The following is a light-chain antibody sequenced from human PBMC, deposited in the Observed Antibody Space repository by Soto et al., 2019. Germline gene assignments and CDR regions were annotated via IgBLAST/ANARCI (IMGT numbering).Light chain of an antibody. CDR2: DAS. J-gene: IGKJ1*01. CDR3: QQYNNWPPWT. Sequence: DIQMTQSPSSLSASVGDRVAITCQASQDISNFLNWYQQKPGKAPKLLTYDASDLETGVPSRFSGSGSATEFTLTISSLQSEDFAVYYCQQYNNWPPWTFGQGTKVDI. V-gene: IGKV1-33*01. CDR1: QDISNF.